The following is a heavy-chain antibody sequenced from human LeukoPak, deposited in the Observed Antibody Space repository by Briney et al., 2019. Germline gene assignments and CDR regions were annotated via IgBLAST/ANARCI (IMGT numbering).Heavy chain of an antibody. CDR3: ARGAVRYSSGWYWFDP. CDR2: MNPNSGNT. J-gene: IGHJ5*02. V-gene: IGHV1-8*03. D-gene: IGHD6-19*01. Sequence: ASVNVSCKSSGYTFTSYDINWVRPATGQGLEWMGWMNPNSGNTGYAQKFQGRGTITRNTSISTAYMELSRLRSEDTAVYYCARGAVRYSSGWYWFDPWGQGTLVTVSS. CDR1: GYTFTSYD.